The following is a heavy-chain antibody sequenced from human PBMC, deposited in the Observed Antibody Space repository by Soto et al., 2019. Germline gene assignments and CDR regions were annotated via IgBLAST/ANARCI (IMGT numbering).Heavy chain of an antibody. V-gene: IGHV3-74*01. CDR1: GFTFSMYW. CDR3: TRGPRSTSTGTGAF. D-gene: IGHD1-1*01. CDR2: INDDGIST. Sequence: GGSLRLSCAASGFTFSMYWMHWVRQVPGKGPECVSRINDDGISTNYADSVKGRFTISRDNAKNTLYLQMNALRVEDTAVYYCTRGPRSTSTGTGAFWGQGTLVTVSS. J-gene: IGHJ4*02.